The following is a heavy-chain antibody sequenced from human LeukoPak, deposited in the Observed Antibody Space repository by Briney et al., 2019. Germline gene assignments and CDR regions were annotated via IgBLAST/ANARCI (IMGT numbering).Heavy chain of an antibody. CDR1: GYTFTSYY. J-gene: IGHJ5*02. D-gene: IGHD4-23*01. Sequence: ASVRVSCKASGYTFTSYYMHWVRQAPGQGLEWMGIINPSGGSTSYAQKFQGRVTMTRDMSASTDYMELSSLRSEDTAVYYCARDNSVEDTAWWFDPWGQGTLVTVSS. CDR2: INPSGGST. CDR3: ARDNSVEDTAWWFDP. V-gene: IGHV1-46*01.